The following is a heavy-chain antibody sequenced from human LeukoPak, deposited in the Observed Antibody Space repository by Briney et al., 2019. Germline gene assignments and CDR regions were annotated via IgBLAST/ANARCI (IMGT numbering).Heavy chain of an antibody. CDR2: ISGSGGST. D-gene: IGHD6-13*01. V-gene: IGHV3-23*01. Sequence: GGSLRLSCAASGFTFSSYGMSWVRQAPGKGLEWVSAISGSGGSTYYADSVKGRFTISRDNSKTTLYLQMNSLRAEDTAVYYCAKDRYSSSWSGIYFDYWGQGTLVTVSS. J-gene: IGHJ4*02. CDR3: AKDRYSSSWSGIYFDY. CDR1: GFTFSSYG.